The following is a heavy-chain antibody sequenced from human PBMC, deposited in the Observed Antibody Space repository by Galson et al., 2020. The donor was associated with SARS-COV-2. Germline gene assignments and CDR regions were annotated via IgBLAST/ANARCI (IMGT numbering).Heavy chain of an antibody. V-gene: IGHV4-59*01. J-gene: IGHJ4*02. Sequence: SETLSLTCTVSGGYISSYYWSWIRQPPGTGLEWIGYIYYSGSTNYNPSLKSRVTISVDTSKNQFSLKLSSVTAADTAVYYCARAAQTYYDFWSGYYNAPHFDYWGQGTLVTVSS. D-gene: IGHD3-3*01. CDR3: ARAAQTYYDFWSGYYNAPHFDY. CDR2: IYYSGST. CDR1: GGYISSYY.